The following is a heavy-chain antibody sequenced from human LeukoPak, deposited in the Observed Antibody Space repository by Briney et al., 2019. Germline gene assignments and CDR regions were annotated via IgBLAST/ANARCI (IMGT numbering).Heavy chain of an antibody. D-gene: IGHD1/OR15-1a*01. V-gene: IGHV4-59*08. CDR1: GGSISTYY. CDR2: ISYSGST. Sequence: SETLSLTCTVSGGSISTYYWSWIRQPPGKGLEWIGYISYSGSTNYNPSLKSRVTISLDTSKNQFALKLSSVTAADTAVYYCARSIIGTRSKFDYWGQGALVTVSS. J-gene: IGHJ4*02. CDR3: ARSIIGTRSKFDY.